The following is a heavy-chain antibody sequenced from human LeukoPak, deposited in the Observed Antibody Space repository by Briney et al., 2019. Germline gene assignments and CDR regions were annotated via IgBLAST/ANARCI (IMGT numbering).Heavy chain of an antibody. D-gene: IGHD5-24*01. CDR3: ATSNHAKMAPFDR. V-gene: IGHV4-4*09. CDR1: GVSMSAYQ. CDR2: INTKGET. J-gene: IGHJ4*02. Sequence: SETLSLTCTVSGVSMSAYQWSWVRQSAEKGLEWIGCINTKGETSYNPSLRSRVPTPGDAPKRQLPRRLPSVTAADTAVSYCATSNHAKMAPFDRRGQGATVAV.